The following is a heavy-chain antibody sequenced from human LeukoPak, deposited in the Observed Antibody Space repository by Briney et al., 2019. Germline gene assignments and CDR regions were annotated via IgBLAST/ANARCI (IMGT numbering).Heavy chain of an antibody. D-gene: IGHD3-22*01. CDR1: GFTFSSYA. Sequence: PGGSLRLPCEASGFTFSSYAIRWVRQAPGTGLEWVSSIPGSGGATYYADSVRGRFSISRDSSKNTVYLQMNSLRDEDTAVYYCARARPWDSSRSYYFGMDVWGHGTTVTVSS. V-gene: IGHV3-23*01. J-gene: IGHJ6*02. CDR3: ARARPWDSSRSYYFGMDV. CDR2: IPGSGGAT.